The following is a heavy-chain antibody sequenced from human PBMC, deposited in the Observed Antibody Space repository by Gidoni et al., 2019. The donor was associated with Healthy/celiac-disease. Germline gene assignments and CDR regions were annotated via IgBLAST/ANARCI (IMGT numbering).Heavy chain of an antibody. Sequence: QVQLQESGPGLVKPSQTLSLTCTVSGGPISGGSYYWSWIRQPAGKGLEWIGRIYTRGSNNYNPSLKSRVTISVDTSKNQFSLKLSSVTAADTAVYYCARAPIAGSVDYWGQGTLVTVSS. D-gene: IGHD6-13*01. CDR2: IYTRGSN. J-gene: IGHJ4*02. V-gene: IGHV4-61*02. CDR1: GGPISGGSYY. CDR3: ARAPIAGSVDY.